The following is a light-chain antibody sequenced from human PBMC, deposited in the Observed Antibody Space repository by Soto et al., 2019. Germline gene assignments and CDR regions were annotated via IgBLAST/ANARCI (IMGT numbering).Light chain of an antibody. J-gene: IGKJ2*01. CDR3: QQYNSYLYT. CDR2: DAS. Sequence: DIQMTQSPSTLSASVGARVTITCRASQSISSWLAWYQQKPGKAPKLLIYDASSLESGVPSRFIGSGSGTEFTLTISSLQPDDFATYYCQQYNSYLYTFGQGTKLEIK. V-gene: IGKV1-5*01. CDR1: QSISSW.